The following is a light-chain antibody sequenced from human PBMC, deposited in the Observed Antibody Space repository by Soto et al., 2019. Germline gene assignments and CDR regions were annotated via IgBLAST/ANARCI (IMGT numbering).Light chain of an antibody. Sequence: QSALTQPASVSGSPGQSITISCSGTSSNIGGYNVVSWYQQHPGKAPKVIIYDIANRPSGVSNRFSGSKSGSTASLIISRLQTEDEADYYCVSYTSSTTYVFGTGTKVTVL. CDR2: DIA. J-gene: IGLJ1*01. CDR1: SSNIGGYNV. CDR3: VSYTSSTTYV. V-gene: IGLV2-14*03.